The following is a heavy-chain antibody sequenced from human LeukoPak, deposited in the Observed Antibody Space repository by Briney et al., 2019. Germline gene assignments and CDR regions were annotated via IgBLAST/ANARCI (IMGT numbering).Heavy chain of an antibody. J-gene: IGHJ4*02. CDR1: RFTFSNYG. D-gene: IGHD3-22*01. CDR2: IWDDGSNK. CDR3: ARGRGYDSGTYNYAFSDY. V-gene: IGHV3-33*01. Sequence: PGGSLRLSCAASRFTFSNYGMHWVRQAPGKGLEWVAVIWDDGSNKYYADSVKGRFTISRDNSKNTLYLQMNSLRAEDTAVYYCARGRGYDSGTYNYAFSDYWGQGTLVTVSS.